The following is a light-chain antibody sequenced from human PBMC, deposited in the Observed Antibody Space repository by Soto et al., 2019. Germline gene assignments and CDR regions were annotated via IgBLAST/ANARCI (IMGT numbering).Light chain of an antibody. CDR2: GAS. CDR1: QSVSSSY. Sequence: EIVLTQSPGTLSLSPGERATLSCRASQSVSSSYLAWYQQKPGQAPRLVIYGASSRTTDIPDRFSGSGSGTDFTLTISRLEPEDFAVYYCQQYGSSRWTFGQGTKVEIK. V-gene: IGKV3-20*01. J-gene: IGKJ1*01. CDR3: QQYGSSRWT.